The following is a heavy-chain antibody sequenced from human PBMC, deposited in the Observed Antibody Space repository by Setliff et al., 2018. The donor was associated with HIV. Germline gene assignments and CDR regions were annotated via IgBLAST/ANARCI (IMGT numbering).Heavy chain of an antibody. CDR3: AREDYYDSSGDAFDI. Sequence: SETLSLTCAVYGGSLSGHYWTWIRQPPGKGLEWIGYIYYSGSTNYNPSLESRVTISLDTSKNQFSLKLRSVTAADTAVYYCAREDYYDSSGDAFDIWGQGTMVTVS. CDR1: GGSLSGHY. D-gene: IGHD3-22*01. J-gene: IGHJ3*02. CDR2: IYYSGST. V-gene: IGHV4-59*11.